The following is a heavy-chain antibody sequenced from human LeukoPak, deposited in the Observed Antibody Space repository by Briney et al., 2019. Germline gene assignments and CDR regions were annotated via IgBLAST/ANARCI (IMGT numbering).Heavy chain of an antibody. CDR3: ARATDGDYVPY. Sequence: GRSLRLSCAASGFTFSSYWMSWVRQAPGKGLEWVANIKQDGSEKHYVDSVKGRLTISRDNAKNLLYLQMNSLRAEDTAVYYCARATDGDYVPYWGQGTLVTVSS. J-gene: IGHJ4*02. V-gene: IGHV3-7*01. CDR1: GFTFSSYW. CDR2: IKQDGSEK. D-gene: IGHD4-17*01.